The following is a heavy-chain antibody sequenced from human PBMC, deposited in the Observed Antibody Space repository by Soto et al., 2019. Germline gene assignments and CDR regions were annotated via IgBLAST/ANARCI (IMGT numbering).Heavy chain of an antibody. J-gene: IGHJ3*02. CDR1: GYSISSGYY. D-gene: IGHD5-18*01. Sequence: SETLSLTCAVSGYSISSGYYWGWIRQPPGKGLEWIGSIYHSGSTYYNPSLKSRVTISVDTSKNQFSLKLSPVTAADTAVYYCARQLRFLAFDIWGQGTMVTVSS. V-gene: IGHV4-38-2*01. CDR2: IYHSGST. CDR3: ARQLRFLAFDI.